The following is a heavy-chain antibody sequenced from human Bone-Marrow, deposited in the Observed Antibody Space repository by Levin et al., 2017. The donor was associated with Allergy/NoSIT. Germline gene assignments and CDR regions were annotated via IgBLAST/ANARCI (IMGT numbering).Heavy chain of an antibody. CDR1: DDSISSSNW. CDR3: ARRNVLAPGEDWFDP. CDR2: IYHSGST. Sequence: PSETLSLTCGVSDDSISSSNWWTWVRQPPGKGLAWIGEIYHSGSTNYNPSLKSRFTISVEKSKNQFSLKLSSVTAADTAVYYCARRNVLAPGEDWFDPWGQGTLVTVSS. D-gene: IGHD7-27*01. J-gene: IGHJ5*02. V-gene: IGHV4-4*02.